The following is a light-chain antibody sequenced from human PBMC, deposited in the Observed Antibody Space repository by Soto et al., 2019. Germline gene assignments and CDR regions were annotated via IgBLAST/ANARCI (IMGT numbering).Light chain of an antibody. CDR2: EGS. CDR1: SSVVGSYNL. CDR3: CSYAGSSTYV. Sequence: QYVLTQPASVSGSPGQSVTISCTGTSSVVGSYNLVSWYQHHPGKAPKLMIYEGSKRPSGVSNRFSGSKSGNTASLTISGLQAEDEADYFCCSYAGSSTYVFGSGTKVTVL. V-gene: IGLV2-23*01. J-gene: IGLJ1*01.